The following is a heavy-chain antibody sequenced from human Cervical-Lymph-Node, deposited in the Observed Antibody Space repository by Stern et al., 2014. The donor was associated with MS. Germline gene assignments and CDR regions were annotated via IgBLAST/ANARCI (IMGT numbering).Heavy chain of an antibody. Sequence: QVQLVQSGAEVKKPWSSVKVSCKASGGTFSGHALNWARKAPGQGLEWMGWIIPILATPNYAQRFRDRVTITADASTSTVYMELGSLRSDDTAVYYCAPPATVTVGIMDVWGQGTTVTVSS. J-gene: IGHJ6*02. CDR1: GGTFSGHA. CDR2: IIPILATP. D-gene: IGHD4-17*01. CDR3: APPATVTVGIMDV. V-gene: IGHV1-69*01.